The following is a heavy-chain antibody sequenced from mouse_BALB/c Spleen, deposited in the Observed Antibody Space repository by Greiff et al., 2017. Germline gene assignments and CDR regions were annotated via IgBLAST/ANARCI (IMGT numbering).Heavy chain of an antibody. CDR3: ARLITTVVDLYAMDY. CDR2: ISDGGSYT. V-gene: IGHV5-4*02. D-gene: IGHD1-1*01. J-gene: IGHJ2*01. CDR1: GFTFSDYY. Sequence: EVQRVESGGGLVKPGGSLKLSCAASGFTFSDYYMYWVRQTPEKRLEWVATISDGGSYTYYPDSVKGRFTISRDNAKNNLYLQMSSLKSEDTAMYYCARLITTVVDLYAMDYWGQGTTLTVSS.